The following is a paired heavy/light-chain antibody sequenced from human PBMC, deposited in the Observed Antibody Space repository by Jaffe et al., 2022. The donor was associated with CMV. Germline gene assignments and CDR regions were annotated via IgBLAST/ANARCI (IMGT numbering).Light chain of an antibody. V-gene: IGKV2-29*02. CDR1: QSLLHSDGKTY. CDR3: MQGIHLPYT. Sequence: DIVMTQTPLSLSVTPGQPASISCKSSQSLLHSDGKTYLYWYLQKPGQSPQLLIYEVSSRFSGVPDRFSGSGSGTDFTLKISRVEAEDVGVYYCMQGIHLPYTFGQGTKLEIK. J-gene: IGKJ2*01. CDR2: EVS.
Heavy chain of an antibody. V-gene: IGHV4-4*07. CDR3: AREPLRGYYDSSGYYYGMDV. J-gene: IGHJ6*02. Sequence: QVQLQESGPGLVKPSETLSLTCTVSGGSISSYYWSWIRQPAGKGLEWIGRIYTSGSTNYNPSLKSRVTMSVDTSKNQFSLKLSSVTAADTAVYYCAREPLRGYYDSSGYYYGMDVWGQGTTVTVSS. CDR1: GGSISSYY. CDR2: IYTSGST. D-gene: IGHD3-22*01.